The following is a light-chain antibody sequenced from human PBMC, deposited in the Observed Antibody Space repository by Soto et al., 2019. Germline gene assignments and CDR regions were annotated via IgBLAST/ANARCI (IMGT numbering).Light chain of an antibody. Sequence: DIQMTQSPSSLSASVGDRVTITCQASQDISNFLNWYQQKPGKAPKLLIYDASNLETGVPSRFSGSGSGTDFTFTISSLQPEVIAAYYCQQYDNLPPYTFCQGTKLEIK. CDR2: DAS. V-gene: IGKV1-33*01. CDR3: QQYDNLPPYT. J-gene: IGKJ2*01. CDR1: QDISNF.